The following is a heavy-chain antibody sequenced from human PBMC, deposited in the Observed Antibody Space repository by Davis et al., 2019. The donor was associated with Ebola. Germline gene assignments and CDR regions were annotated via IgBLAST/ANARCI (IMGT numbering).Heavy chain of an antibody. CDR2: IDPSDSYT. V-gene: IGHV5-10-1*01. Sequence: GESLKIPCKGSGYSFTSYWISWVRQMPGKGLEWMGRIDPSDSYTNYSPSFQGHVTISADKSISTAYLQWSSLKASDTAMYYCARQYDPLAVAGTWGQGTLVTVSS. CDR3: ARQYDPLAVAGT. CDR1: GYSFTSYW. D-gene: IGHD6-19*01. J-gene: IGHJ5*02.